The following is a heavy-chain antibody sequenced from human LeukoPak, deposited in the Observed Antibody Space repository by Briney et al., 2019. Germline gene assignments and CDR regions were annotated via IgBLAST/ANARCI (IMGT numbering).Heavy chain of an antibody. CDR3: AREDSSSTIVAY. Sequence: GGSLRLSCAASGFTFTSYFMTWVRQAPGKGLEWVANVKQDGSETYYVDSVKGRFTISRDNAKNPLYLQMNSLRAEDTAVYYCAREDSSSTIVAYWGQGTLVTVSS. J-gene: IGHJ4*02. CDR1: GFTFTSYF. CDR2: VKQDGSET. V-gene: IGHV3-7*05. D-gene: IGHD3-22*01.